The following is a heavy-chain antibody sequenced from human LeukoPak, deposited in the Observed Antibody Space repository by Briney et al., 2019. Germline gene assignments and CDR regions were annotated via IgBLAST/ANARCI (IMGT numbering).Heavy chain of an antibody. CDR2: IYYSGST. J-gene: IGHJ5*02. V-gene: IGHV4-59*01. Sequence: SETLSLTCTVSGGSISSYYWSWIRQPPGKGLEWIGYIYYSGSTNYNPSLKSRVTISVDTSKNQFSLKLSSVTAADTAVYYCARDLTAGYSSGWYRWFDPWGQGTLVTVSS. CDR1: GGSISSYY. CDR3: ARDLTAGYSSGWYRWFDP. D-gene: IGHD6-19*01.